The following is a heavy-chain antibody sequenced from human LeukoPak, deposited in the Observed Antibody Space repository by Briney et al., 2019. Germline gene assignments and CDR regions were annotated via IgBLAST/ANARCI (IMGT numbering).Heavy chain of an antibody. V-gene: IGHV4-34*01. CDR1: GGSFSGYY. CDR3: ARGLYDSSGYYYED. D-gene: IGHD3-22*01. J-gene: IGHJ4*02. Sequence: SETLSLTCAVCGGSFSGYYWSWIRQPPGKGLEWIGEINHSGSTNYNPSLKSRVTISVDTSKNQFSLKLSSVTAADTAVYYCARGLYDSSGYYYEDWGQGTLVTVSS. CDR2: INHSGST.